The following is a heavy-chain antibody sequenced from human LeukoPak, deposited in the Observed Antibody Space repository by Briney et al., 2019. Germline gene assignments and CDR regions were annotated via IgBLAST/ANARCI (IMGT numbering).Heavy chain of an antibody. Sequence: ASVKVSCKASGYTFTSYDINWVRQATGQGLEWMGWMNPNSGNTSYAQKFQGRVTMTRNTSISTAYMELSSLRSEDTAVYYCARAPSITGTHWFDPWGQGTLVTVSS. CDR3: ARAPSITGTHWFDP. V-gene: IGHV1-8*01. CDR1: GYTFTSYD. D-gene: IGHD1-7*01. J-gene: IGHJ5*02. CDR2: MNPNSGNT.